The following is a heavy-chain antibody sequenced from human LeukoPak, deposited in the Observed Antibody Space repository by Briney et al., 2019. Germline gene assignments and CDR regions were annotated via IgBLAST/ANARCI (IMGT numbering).Heavy chain of an antibody. J-gene: IGHJ3*02. CDR1: GGSFSGYY. V-gene: IGHV4-34*01. CDR2: INHSGST. Sequence: SETLSLTCAVYGGSFSGYYWSWIRQPPGKGLEWIGEINHSGSTNYNPSLKSRVTISVDTSKNQFSLKLSSVTAADTAVYYCARTGYCSSTSCYIFRRGNAFDILGQGTMVTVSS. D-gene: IGHD2-2*02. CDR3: ARTGYCSSTSCYIFRRGNAFDI.